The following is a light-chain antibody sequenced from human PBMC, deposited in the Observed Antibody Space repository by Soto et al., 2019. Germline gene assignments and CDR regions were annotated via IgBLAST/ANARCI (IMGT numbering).Light chain of an antibody. CDR1: QGISTY. CDR2: GAS. V-gene: IGKV1-33*01. J-gene: IGKJ5*01. CDR3: QQYDNVFT. Sequence: DIQMTQSPSSGSASVGDRVTITFQASQGISTYLNWYQQKPGKAPKLLIYGASNLETGVPSRFSGSGSGTDFTFTISSLQPEDIATYFCQQYDNVFTFGQGTRLEIK.